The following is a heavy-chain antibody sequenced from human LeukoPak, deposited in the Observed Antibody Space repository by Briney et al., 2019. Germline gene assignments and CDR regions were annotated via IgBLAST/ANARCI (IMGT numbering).Heavy chain of an antibody. V-gene: IGHV4-34*01. J-gene: IGHJ3*02. CDR3: ARGDGAFDI. Sequence: PSETLSLTCAVYGGSFSGYYWSWIRQPPGKGLEWIGEINHSGSTNHNPSLKSRVTISVDTSKNQFSLKLSSVTAADTAVYYCARGDGAFDIWGQGTMVTVSS. CDR2: INHSGST. CDR1: GGSFSGYY. D-gene: IGHD5-24*01.